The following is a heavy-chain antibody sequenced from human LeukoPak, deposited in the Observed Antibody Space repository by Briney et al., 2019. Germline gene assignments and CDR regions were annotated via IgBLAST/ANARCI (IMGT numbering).Heavy chain of an antibody. J-gene: IGHJ4*02. CDR3: ARSTGGNHFDY. CDR2: INPNSGGT. CDR1: GYTFTGYY. D-gene: IGHD4-23*01. V-gene: IGHV1-2*02. Sequence: ASVKVPCKASGYTFTGYYMHWVRQAPGQGLEWMGWINPNSGGTNYAQKFRGRVTMTRDTSISTAYMELSRLRSDDTAVYYCARSTGGNHFDYWGQGTLVTVSS.